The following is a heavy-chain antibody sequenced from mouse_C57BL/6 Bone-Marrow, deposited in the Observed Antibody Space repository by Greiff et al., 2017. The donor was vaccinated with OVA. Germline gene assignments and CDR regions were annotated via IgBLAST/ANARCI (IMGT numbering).Heavy chain of an antibody. CDR1: GFNFTDDY. V-gene: IGHV14-4*01. D-gene: IGHD2-4*01. J-gene: IGHJ3*01. CDR3: TTITCWFAY. CDR2: IDPGNGDT. Sequence: EVQLQQSGAELVRPGASVKLSCTASGFNFTDDYMHWVKQRPEQGLEWIGWIDPGNGDTEYASKFQGKATITADTSSNTAYLQLSSLTSEDTAVYYCTTITCWFAYWGQGTLVTVSA.